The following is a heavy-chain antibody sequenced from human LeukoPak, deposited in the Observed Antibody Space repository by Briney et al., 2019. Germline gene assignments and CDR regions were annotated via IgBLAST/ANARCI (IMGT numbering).Heavy chain of an antibody. D-gene: IGHD2-21*02. J-gene: IGHJ4*02. Sequence: GGSLRLSRAASGFTFSNYGMSWVRQAPGKGLEWVSVIRGSGGGTYYADSVKGRFTISRDNSKNTVYLQMNSLRAEDTAVYYCVKARMPHCGTDCLESWGQGTLVTVSS. CDR3: VKARMPHCGTDCLES. CDR2: IRGSGGGT. CDR1: GFTFSNYG. V-gene: IGHV3-23*01.